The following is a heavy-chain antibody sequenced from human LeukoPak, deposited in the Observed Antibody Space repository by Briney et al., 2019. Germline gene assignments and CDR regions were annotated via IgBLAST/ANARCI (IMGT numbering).Heavy chain of an antibody. CDR3: ARQGITIFGVVRGPDWFDP. CDR1: GGSISSSSYY. CDR2: IYYSGST. Sequence: SETLSLTCTVSGGSISSSSYYWGWIRQPPGKGLEWVGSIYYSGSTYYNPSLKSRVTISVDTSKNQFSLKRSSVTAADTAVYYCARQGITIFGVVRGPDWFDPWGQGTLVTVSS. J-gene: IGHJ5*02. D-gene: IGHD3-3*01. V-gene: IGHV4-39*01.